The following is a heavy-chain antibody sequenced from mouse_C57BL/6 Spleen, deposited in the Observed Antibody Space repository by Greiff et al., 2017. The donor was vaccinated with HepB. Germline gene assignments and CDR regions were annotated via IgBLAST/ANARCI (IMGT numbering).Heavy chain of an antibody. CDR1: GYTFTSYG. CDR2: IYPRSGNT. J-gene: IGHJ2*01. V-gene: IGHV1-81*01. D-gene: IGHD1-1*01. Sequence: VQLQQSGAELARPGASVKLSCKASGYTFTSYGISWVKQRTGQGLEWIGEIYPRSGNTYYNEKFKGKATLTADKSSSTAYMELRSLTSEDSAVYVCAREGIYYCGSSYDYFDYWGQGTTLTVSS. CDR3: AREGIYYCGSSYDYFDY.